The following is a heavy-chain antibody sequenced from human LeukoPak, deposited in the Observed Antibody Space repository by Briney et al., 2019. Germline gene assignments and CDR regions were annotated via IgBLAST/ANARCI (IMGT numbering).Heavy chain of an antibody. J-gene: IGHJ4*02. CDR3: ARGQIITMVRGEYYIDY. Sequence: GASVKVSCKASGGTLSSYAISWVRQAPGQGLEWMGGIIPIFGTANYAQKFQGRVTITADESASTAYMELSSLRSEDTAVYYCARGQIITMVRGEYYIDYWGQGTLVTVSS. D-gene: IGHD3-10*01. CDR1: GGTLSSYA. CDR2: IIPIFGTA. V-gene: IGHV1-69*13.